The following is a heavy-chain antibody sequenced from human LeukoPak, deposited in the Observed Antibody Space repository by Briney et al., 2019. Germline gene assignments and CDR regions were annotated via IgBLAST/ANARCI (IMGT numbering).Heavy chain of an antibody. D-gene: IGHD3-10*01. Sequence: PGGSLRLSCAASGFNFSIYAMTWVRQAAGMGLKWVSSIVGSGTNTFYAGSVKGRFTVSRDNSKNTLYLEMNSLRAEDTAVYYCAKIGPLSWAYYFDYWGQGTLVTVSS. J-gene: IGHJ4*02. CDR2: IVGSGTNT. V-gene: IGHV3-23*01. CDR3: AKIGPLSWAYYFDY. CDR1: GFNFSIYA.